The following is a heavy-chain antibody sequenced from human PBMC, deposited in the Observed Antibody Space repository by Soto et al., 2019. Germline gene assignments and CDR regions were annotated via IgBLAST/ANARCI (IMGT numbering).Heavy chain of an antibody. D-gene: IGHD1-1*01. J-gene: IGHJ4*01. Sequence: GGSLRLSCAASGFTFDDYAMHWVRQAPGKGLEWVSSIYWNSGTIDYADSVKGRFTISRDNAKNSLYLQMNSLRPEDTAFYYWAKDNSLTTSYFVLWGQGTLVTVSS. CDR1: GFTFDDYA. CDR3: AKDNSLTTSYFVL. V-gene: IGHV3-9*01. CDR2: IYWNSGTI.